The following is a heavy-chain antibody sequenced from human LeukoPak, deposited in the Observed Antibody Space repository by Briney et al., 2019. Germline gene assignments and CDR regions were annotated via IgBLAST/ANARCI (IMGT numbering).Heavy chain of an antibody. CDR3: ARDAPYCTGGGCYGRYLGY. CDR1: GDRVSSNSAA. D-gene: IGHD2-8*02. V-gene: IGHV6-1*01. J-gene: IGHJ4*02. Sequence: SQTLSLTYAISGDRVSSNSAAWHWIRHSPSRGLEWLGRTYYRSKWYNDYAVSLKSRITINPDTSKNQFSLQLNSLTPGGTSVYYCARDAPYCTGGGCYGRYLGYWGQGILVTVSS. CDR2: TYYRSKWYN.